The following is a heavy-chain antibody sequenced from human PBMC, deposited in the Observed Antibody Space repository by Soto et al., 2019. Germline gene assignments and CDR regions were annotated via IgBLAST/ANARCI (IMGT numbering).Heavy chain of an antibody. J-gene: IGHJ3*02. CDR3: AASSRVVAATGAFDI. Sequence: ASVKVSCKASGFTFTSSAMQWVRQARGQRLEWIGWIVVGSGNTNYAQKFQERVTITRDMSTSTAYMELSSLRSEDTAVYYCAASSRVVAATGAFDIWGQGTMVTVSS. CDR2: IVVGSGNT. CDR1: GFTFTSSA. D-gene: IGHD2-15*01. V-gene: IGHV1-58*02.